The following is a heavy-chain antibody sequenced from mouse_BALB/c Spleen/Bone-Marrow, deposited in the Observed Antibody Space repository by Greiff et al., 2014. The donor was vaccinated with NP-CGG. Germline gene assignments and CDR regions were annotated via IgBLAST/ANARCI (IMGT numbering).Heavy chain of an antibody. D-gene: IGHD1-3*01. CDR2: IYPANGNT. CDR1: GFNIKDAY. CDR3: ARSPGEVNY. J-gene: IGHJ3*01. Sequence: VQLQQPGAELVKPGASVKLSCTASGFNIKDAYMHWVKQRPEQGLEWIGRIYPANGNTEYDPKFQGKATITADTSSNTAYLHLSSLTSDDTAVYYCARSPGEVNYWGQGTLVTVSA. V-gene: IGHV14-3*02.